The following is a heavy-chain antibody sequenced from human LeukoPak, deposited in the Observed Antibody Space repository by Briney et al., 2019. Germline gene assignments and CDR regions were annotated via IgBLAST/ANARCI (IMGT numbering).Heavy chain of an antibody. V-gene: IGHV1-8*01. CDR3: ARPVGTAMVRGNAFDI. D-gene: IGHD5-18*01. Sequence: ASVKVSCKASGYTFTSYDINWVRQATGQGLEWMGWMNPNSGNTGYAQKFQGRVTMTRNTSISTAYMELSSLRSEDTAVYYCARPVGTAMVRGNAFDIWGQGTMVTVSS. CDR2: MNPNSGNT. CDR1: GYTFTSYD. J-gene: IGHJ3*02.